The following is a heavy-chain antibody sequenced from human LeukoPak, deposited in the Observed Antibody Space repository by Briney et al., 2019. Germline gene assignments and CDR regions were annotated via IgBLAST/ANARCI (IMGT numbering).Heavy chain of an antibody. CDR1: GGSITSGIYY. CDR2: IYTSGST. V-gene: IGHV4-61*02. Sequence: SETLSLTCTVSGGSITSGIYYWNWIRQPAGKGLEWIGRIYTSGSTNYNPSLKSRVIISLDTSKNQFSLKLSSVTAADTAVYYCARVACDSSTSCSRGYYYYYYMDVWGKGTTVTISS. J-gene: IGHJ6*03. CDR3: ARVACDSSTSCSRGYYYYYYMDV. D-gene: IGHD2-2*01.